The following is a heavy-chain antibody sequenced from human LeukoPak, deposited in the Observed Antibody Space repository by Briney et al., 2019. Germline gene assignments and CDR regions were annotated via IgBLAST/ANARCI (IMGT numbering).Heavy chain of an antibody. J-gene: IGHJ4*02. D-gene: IGHD3-9*01. Sequence: GGSLRLSCAASGFTFSSYGMSWVRQAPGKGLEWVSAISGSGGSTYYADSVKGRFTISRDNSKNTLYLQMNSLRAEDTAVYYCAKGSHPILRCFDCLLSAWLDYWGQGTLVTVSS. V-gene: IGHV3-23*01. CDR1: GFTFSSYG. CDR3: AKGSHPILRCFDCLLSAWLDY. CDR2: ISGSGGST.